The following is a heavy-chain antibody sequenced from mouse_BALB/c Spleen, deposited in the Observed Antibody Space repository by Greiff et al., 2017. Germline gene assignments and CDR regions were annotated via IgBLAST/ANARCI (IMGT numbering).Heavy chain of an antibody. D-gene: IGHD2-14*01. CDR2: IWGDGST. CDR3: ASDRYDEGAWFAY. J-gene: IGHJ3*01. CDR1: GFSLTGYG. V-gene: IGHV2-6-7*01. Sequence: QVQLKESGPGLVAPSQSLSITCTVSGFSLTGYGVNWVRQPPGKGLEWLGMIWGDGSTDYNSALKSRLSISKDNSKSQVFLKMNSLQTDDTARYYCASDRYDEGAWFAYWGQGTLVTVSA.